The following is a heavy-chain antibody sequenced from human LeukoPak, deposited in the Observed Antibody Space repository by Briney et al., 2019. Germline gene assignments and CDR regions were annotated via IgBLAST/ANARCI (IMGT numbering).Heavy chain of an antibody. V-gene: IGHV3-21*01. Sequence: GRSLRLSCAASGFSFRTYTANWVRQAPGNGPGWVSSISYNGIYTYYADSVKGRFTISRDNAKNSLYLQMHSLTVEDTAMYYCAKDLGDPGDAWGQGTMVTVSS. CDR3: AKDLGDPGDA. CDR2: ISYNGIYT. J-gene: IGHJ3*01. D-gene: IGHD2-21*02. CDR1: GFSFRTYT.